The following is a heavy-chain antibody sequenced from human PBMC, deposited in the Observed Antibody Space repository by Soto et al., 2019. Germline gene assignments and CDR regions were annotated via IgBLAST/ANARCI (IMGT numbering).Heavy chain of an antibody. CDR1: GGSFTCYF. V-gene: IGHV4-34*01. CDR2: IDHSGST. Sequence: PSENPSLTCAAHGGSFTCYFWSGIRQPPGKGMEWIGEIDHSGSTNYHPSLKSRVTISVDRSKNQFSLKLSSVTAADTAVYYCARVPDYWGQGTLVTVSS. J-gene: IGHJ4*02. CDR3: ARVPDY.